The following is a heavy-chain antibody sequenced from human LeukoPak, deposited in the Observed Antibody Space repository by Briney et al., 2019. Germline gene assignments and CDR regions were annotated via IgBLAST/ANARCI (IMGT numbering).Heavy chain of an antibody. CDR1: GFTFSSYS. CDR2: IWYDGSNK. Sequence: GGSLRLSCAASGFTFSSYSMNWVRQAPGKGLGWVAVIWYDGSNKYYADSVKGRFTISRDNSKNTLYLQMNSLRAEDTAVYYCARGRSSGYYYDYWGQGTLVTVSS. D-gene: IGHD3-22*01. V-gene: IGHV3-33*08. J-gene: IGHJ4*02. CDR3: ARGRSSGYYYDY.